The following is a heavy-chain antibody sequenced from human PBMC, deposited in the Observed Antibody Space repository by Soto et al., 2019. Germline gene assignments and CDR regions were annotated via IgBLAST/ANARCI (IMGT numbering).Heavy chain of an antibody. J-gene: IGHJ4*02. CDR1: GYTFRSYG. CDR3: ARDWSRYYDNSGLIWFY. Sequence: QIQLVQSGGEVKKPGASVKVSCKASGYTFRSYGISWVRQAPGQGIEWVGWISAYNGDPHYAPKFQDRITLTTDTSTDTAYMELRSLRLDDPAVYYCARDWSRYYDNSGLIWFYWGQGSLVTVSS. CDR2: ISAYNGDP. V-gene: IGHV1-18*04. D-gene: IGHD3-22*01.